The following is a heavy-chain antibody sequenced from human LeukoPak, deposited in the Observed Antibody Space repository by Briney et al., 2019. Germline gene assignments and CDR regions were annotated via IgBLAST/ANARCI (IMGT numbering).Heavy chain of an antibody. D-gene: IGHD6-13*01. CDR1: GFTFSSYG. CDR2: IRYDGSNK. Sequence: GGSLRLSCAASGFTFSSYGMHWVRQAPGKGLEWVAFIRYDGSNKYYADSVKGRFTISRDNSKNTLYLQMNSLRAEDTAVYYCTKDPRPYSASWLFDYWGQGTLVTVSS. J-gene: IGHJ4*02. CDR3: TKDPRPYSASWLFDY. V-gene: IGHV3-30*02.